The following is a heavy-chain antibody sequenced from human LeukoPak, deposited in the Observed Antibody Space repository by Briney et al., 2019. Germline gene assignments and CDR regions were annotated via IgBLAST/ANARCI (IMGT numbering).Heavy chain of an antibody. CDR2: ISAYNGNT. Sequence: ASVKVSCKASGYTFTSYGISWVRQAPGQGLEWMGWISAYNGNTNYAQKLQGRVTMTTDTSTSTAYMELRSLRSDDTAVYYCARIRTVTVTTSAFYYYYMDVWGKGTTVTISS. V-gene: IGHV1-18*01. J-gene: IGHJ6*03. CDR3: ARIRTVTVTTSAFYYYYMDV. CDR1: GYTFTSYG. D-gene: IGHD4-17*01.